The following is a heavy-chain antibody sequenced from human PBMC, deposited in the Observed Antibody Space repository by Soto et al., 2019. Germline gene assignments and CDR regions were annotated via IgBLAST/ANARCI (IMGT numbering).Heavy chain of an antibody. CDR3: PRAAVDTAMVGYYGMDV. J-gene: IGHJ6*02. Sequence: ASVKVSCKASGYTFTSYDINWVRQATGQGLEWMGWMNPNSGNTGYAQKFQGRVTMTRNTSISTAYMELSSLRSEDTAVYYCPRAAVDTAMVGYYGMDVWGQGTTVTVSS. D-gene: IGHD5-18*01. CDR1: GYTFTSYD. CDR2: MNPNSGNT. V-gene: IGHV1-8*01.